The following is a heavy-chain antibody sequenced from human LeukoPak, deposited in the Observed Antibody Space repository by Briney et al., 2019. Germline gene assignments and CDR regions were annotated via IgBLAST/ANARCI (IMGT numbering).Heavy chain of an antibody. CDR1: GYSISSGYY. V-gene: IGHV4-38-2*01. J-gene: IGHJ2*01. CDR2: IYHSGST. CDR3: ARLQEADWYFDL. Sequence: SETLSLTCAVSGYSISSGYYWGWIRQPPGKGLEWIGSIYHSGSTYYNPSLKRRVTISVDTSKNQFSMKLCSVTAADPAVYYCARLQEADWYFDLWGRGTLVTVSS.